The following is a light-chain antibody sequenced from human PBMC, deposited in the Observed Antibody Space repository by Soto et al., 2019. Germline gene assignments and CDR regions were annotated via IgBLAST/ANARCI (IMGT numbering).Light chain of an antibody. Sequence: QSVLTQSASASASMGASVKLTCTLSSGHSSYAIAWHQQQPEKGPRYLMKLNSDGSHSKGDGIPDRFSGSSSGAERYLTISSLQSEDEADYYCQTWGAGFWVFGGGTKLTV. V-gene: IGLV4-69*01. CDR1: SGHSSYA. J-gene: IGLJ3*02. CDR3: QTWGAGFWV. CDR2: LNSDGSH.